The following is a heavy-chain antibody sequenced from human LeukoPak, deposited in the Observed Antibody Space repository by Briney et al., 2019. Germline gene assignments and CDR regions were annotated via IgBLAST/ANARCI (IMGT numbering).Heavy chain of an antibody. CDR1: GGSISSSNW. D-gene: IGHD6-19*01. Sequence: PSETLSLTCAVSGGSISSSNWWSWVRQPPGKWLEWIGEIYHSGSTNYNPSLKSRVTISVDKSKNQFSLKLSSVTAADTAVYYCASEGIAVADLFDYWGQGTLVTVSS. CDR2: IYHSGST. J-gene: IGHJ4*02. V-gene: IGHV4-4*02. CDR3: ASEGIAVADLFDY.